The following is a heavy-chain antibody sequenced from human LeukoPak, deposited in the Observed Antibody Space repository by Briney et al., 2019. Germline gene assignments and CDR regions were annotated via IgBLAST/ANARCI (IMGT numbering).Heavy chain of an antibody. D-gene: IGHD3-10*01. V-gene: IGHV1-2*02. CDR1: GYTFTGYY. CDR2: INPNSGGT. J-gene: IGHJ5*02. CDR3: ARDHRGGLNWFDP. Sequence: ASVKVSCKASGYTFTGYYMHWVRQAPGQGLEWMGWINPNSGGTNYAQKFQGRVTMTRDTSISTACMELSRLRSDDTAVYYCARDHRGGLNWFDPWGQGTLVTVSS.